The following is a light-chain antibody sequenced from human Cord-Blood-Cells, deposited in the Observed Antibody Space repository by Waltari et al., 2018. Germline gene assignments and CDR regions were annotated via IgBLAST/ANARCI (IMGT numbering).Light chain of an antibody. J-gene: IGKJ1*01. CDR2: GAS. CDR3: QQYGSSPWT. Sequence: EIVLTQSPGTLSLSPGERATLYCRASQSVSSSYFAGYQQKPGQAPRLLIYGASSRATGIPDRFSGSGSGTDFTLTISRLEPEDFAVYYCQQYGSSPWTFGQGTKVEIK. CDR1: QSVSSSY. V-gene: IGKV3-20*01.